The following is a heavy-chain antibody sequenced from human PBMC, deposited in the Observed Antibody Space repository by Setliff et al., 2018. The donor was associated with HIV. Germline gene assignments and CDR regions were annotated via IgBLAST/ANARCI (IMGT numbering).Heavy chain of an antibody. V-gene: IGHV1-18*01. CDR1: GYRFTSYA. J-gene: IGHJ5*02. D-gene: IGHD3-10*01. CDR2: ISAHNGHT. Sequence: ASVKVSCKASGYRFTSYAISWVRQAPGQGLEWMGWISAHNGHTNYAQKFQDRVTMTTDTSTNTAYMELRSLRSDDTAVYYCTRDEFYYGSGNYYKADYFDPWGQGTLVTVS. CDR3: TRDEFYYGSGNYYKADYFDP.